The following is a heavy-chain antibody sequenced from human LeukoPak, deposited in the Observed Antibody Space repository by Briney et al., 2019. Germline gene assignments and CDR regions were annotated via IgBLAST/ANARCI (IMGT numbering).Heavy chain of an antibody. J-gene: IGHJ4*02. V-gene: IGHV1-46*01. Sequence: ASVKVSCKASGYTFTSYYMHWVRQAPGQGLEWMGIINPSGGSTSYAQKFQGRVTMTRDMSTSTVDMELSSLRSEDTAVYYCARVGRCSSTSCYTGGGFDYWGQGTLVTVSS. D-gene: IGHD2-2*02. CDR2: INPSGGST. CDR1: GYTFTSYY. CDR3: ARVGRCSSTSCYTGGGFDY.